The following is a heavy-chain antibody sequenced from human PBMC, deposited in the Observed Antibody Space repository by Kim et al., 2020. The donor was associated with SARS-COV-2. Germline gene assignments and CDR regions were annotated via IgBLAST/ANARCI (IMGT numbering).Heavy chain of an antibody. J-gene: IGHJ4*02. V-gene: IGHV4-30-2*05. D-gene: IGHD3-10*01. CDR3: ARTILLSWFGDPGGYFDY. Sequence: KSRVTISVDTSKNQFSLKLSSVTAADTAVYYCARTILLSWFGDPGGYFDYWGQGTLVTVSS.